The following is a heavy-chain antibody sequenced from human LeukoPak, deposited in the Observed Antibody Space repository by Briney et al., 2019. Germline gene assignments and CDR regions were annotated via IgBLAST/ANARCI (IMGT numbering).Heavy chain of an antibody. Sequence: PGGSLRLSCAASGFTFSSYWMSWVRQAPGKGLEWVANIKQDGSEKYYVDSVKGRFTISRDNAKNSLYLQMNSLRAEDTAMYYCAGGYSGYEGEGFDYWGQGTLVTVSS. CDR3: AGGYSGYEGEGFDY. CDR1: GFTFSSYW. D-gene: IGHD5-12*01. J-gene: IGHJ4*02. V-gene: IGHV3-7*04. CDR2: IKQDGSEK.